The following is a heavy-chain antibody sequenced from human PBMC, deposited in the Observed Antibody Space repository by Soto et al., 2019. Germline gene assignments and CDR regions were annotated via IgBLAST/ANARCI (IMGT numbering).Heavy chain of an antibody. Sequence: SVKVSCKASGGSFTSYILTWVRQAPGQGLEWMGRIIPVLGVEYYAQKFQGRVTITRDTSASTAYVELSSLRSEDTAVYYCARGGSLYWYFDLWGRGTLVMSPQ. CDR3: ARGGSLYWYFDL. CDR1: GGSFTSYI. J-gene: IGHJ2*01. D-gene: IGHD1-26*01. CDR2: IIPVLGVE. V-gene: IGHV1-69*02.